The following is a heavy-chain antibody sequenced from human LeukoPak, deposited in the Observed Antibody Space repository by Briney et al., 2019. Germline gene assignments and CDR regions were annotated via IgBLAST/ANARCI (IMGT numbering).Heavy chain of an antibody. CDR1: GGSISSSSYY. V-gene: IGHV4-39*01. J-gene: IGHJ1*01. CDR2: IYYSGST. Sequence: SETLSLTCTVSGGSISSSSYYWGWIRQPPGKGLEWIGSIYYSGSTYYNPSLKCRVTISVDTSKNQFSLKLSSVTAADTAVYYCARRLHDYDFWSGYFLWGQGTLVTVSS. D-gene: IGHD3-3*01. CDR3: ARRLHDYDFWSGYFL.